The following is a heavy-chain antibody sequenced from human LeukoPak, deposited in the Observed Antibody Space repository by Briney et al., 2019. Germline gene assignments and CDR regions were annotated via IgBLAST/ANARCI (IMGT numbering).Heavy chain of an antibody. V-gene: IGHV3-23*01. J-gene: IGHJ4*02. Sequence: GGSLRLSCAASGLIFSNYAMSWVRQAPGKGLEWVSTISVSGGSANYADSAKGRFTISRDSSKNTLYLQMNSLRAEDTAVYYCAKGSYYDSSGSFYFDYWGQGTLVTVSS. CDR2: ISVSGGSA. D-gene: IGHD3-22*01. CDR3: AKGSYYDSSGSFYFDY. CDR1: GLIFSNYA.